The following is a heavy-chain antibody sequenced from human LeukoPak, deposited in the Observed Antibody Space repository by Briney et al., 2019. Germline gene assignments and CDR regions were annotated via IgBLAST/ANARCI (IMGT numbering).Heavy chain of an antibody. Sequence: GASVKVSCKASGYTFTSYGISWVRQAPGQGLEWMGWISAYNGNTNYAQTLQGRVTMTTDTPTSTAYMELRSLISDDTAVYYCARDDGRRTQGDYWGQGTLVTVSS. CDR1: GYTFTSYG. V-gene: IGHV1-18*01. CDR2: ISAYNGNT. J-gene: IGHJ4*02. D-gene: IGHD5-24*01. CDR3: ARDDGRRTQGDY.